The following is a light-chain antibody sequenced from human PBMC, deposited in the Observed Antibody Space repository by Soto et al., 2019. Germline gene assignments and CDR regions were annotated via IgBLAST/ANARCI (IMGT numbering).Light chain of an antibody. CDR2: DAS. V-gene: IGKV3D-15*01. CDR3: QQHKSYPRT. J-gene: IGKJ1*01. CDR1: QKVLIN. Sequence: EIVMTQSPATLSVSPGERATLSCRASQKVLINLAWYQQKPGQAPRLLIYDASNRATGIPDRFSGSGSGTEFTLIISGLQPDDSATYYCQQHKSYPRTFGQGTKVDIK.